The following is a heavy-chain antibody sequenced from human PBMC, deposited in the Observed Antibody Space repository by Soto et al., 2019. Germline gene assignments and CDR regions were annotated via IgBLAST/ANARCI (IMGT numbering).Heavy chain of an antibody. CDR1: GYTFTSYY. Sequence: ASVKVSSKASGYTFTSYYMHWVRQAPGQGLEWMGIINPSGGSTSYAQKFQGRVTMTRDTSTSTVYMELSSLRSEDTAVYYCARDRGYCSSTSPCYGMDVWGQGTTVTVSS. J-gene: IGHJ6*02. CDR2: INPSGGST. CDR3: ARDRGYCSSTSPCYGMDV. D-gene: IGHD2-2*01. V-gene: IGHV1-46*01.